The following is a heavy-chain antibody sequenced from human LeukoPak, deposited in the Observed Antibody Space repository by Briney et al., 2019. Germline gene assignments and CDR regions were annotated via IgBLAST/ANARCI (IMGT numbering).Heavy chain of an antibody. CDR2: IYSSGST. J-gene: IGHJ4*02. CDR1: GGSVSSDSYF. V-gene: IGHV4-61*01. Sequence: PSETLSLTCSVSGGSVSSDSYFWNWVRQPPGKGLEWIGYIYSSGSTNYNRSLKSRVTISLDTSKNQFSLKLSSVTAADTAVYYCARAGYCSGGSCLDYWGQGTLVTVSS. CDR3: ARAGYCSGGSCLDY. D-gene: IGHD2-15*01.